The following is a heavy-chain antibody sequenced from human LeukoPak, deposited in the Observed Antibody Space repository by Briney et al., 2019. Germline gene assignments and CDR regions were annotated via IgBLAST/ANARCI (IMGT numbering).Heavy chain of an antibody. CDR1: GYTFTTYA. D-gene: IGHD4-17*01. J-gene: IGHJ4*02. Sequence: ASVKVSCKASGYTFTTYAMNWVRQAPGQGLKWTGWINTNTGNPTYARVFTGRFVFSLDTSVSTAYLQISSLKAEDTAVYYCARDSGDPSPGAHYWGQGTLVTVSS. CDR3: ARDSGDPSPGAHY. V-gene: IGHV7-4-1*02. CDR2: INTNTGNP.